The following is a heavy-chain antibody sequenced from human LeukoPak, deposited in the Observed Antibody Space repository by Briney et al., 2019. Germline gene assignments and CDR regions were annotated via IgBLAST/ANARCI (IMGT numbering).Heavy chain of an antibody. D-gene: IGHD5-12*01. Sequence: ASVKVSCRASGYTFTSYYMHWVRQAPGQGLEWMGIINPSGGSTSYAQKFQGRVTMTRDTSTGTVYMELSSLRSEDTAVYYCAKTPRGYSGYDFYDYWGQGTLVTVSS. J-gene: IGHJ4*02. CDR1: GYTFTSYY. V-gene: IGHV1-46*01. CDR3: AKTPRGYSGYDFYDY. CDR2: INPSGGST.